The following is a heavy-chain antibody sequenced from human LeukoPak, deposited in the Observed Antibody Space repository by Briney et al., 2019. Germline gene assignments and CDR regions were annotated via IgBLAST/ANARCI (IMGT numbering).Heavy chain of an antibody. CDR2: INPNSGGT. D-gene: IGHD2-2*01. CDR1: GYTFTGYY. J-gene: IGHJ6*03. Sequence: ASVKVSCKASGYTFTGYYMQWVRQAPGQGLEWMGWINPNSGGTNYAQKFQGRVTMTRDTSISTAYMELSRLRSDDTAVYYCARGDVVVPAANDNYYYYYMDVWGKGTTVIVSS. CDR3: ARGDVVVPAANDNYYYYYMDV. V-gene: IGHV1-2*02.